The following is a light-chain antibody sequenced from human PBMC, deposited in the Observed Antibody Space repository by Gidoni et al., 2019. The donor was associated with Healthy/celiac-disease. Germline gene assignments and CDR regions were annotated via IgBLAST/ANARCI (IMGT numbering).Light chain of an antibody. J-gene: IGKJ2*01. CDR1: QIISSY. CDR2: AAS. Sequence: EIKMTQSPSSLSAAVGDRVTITCRASQIISSYLNWYQQKPGKAPKLLIYAASSLQSGVPSRFSGSGSGTDFTLTISSLQPEDFATYYCQQSYSTPYTFGQXTKLEIK. CDR3: QQSYSTPYT. V-gene: IGKV1-39*01.